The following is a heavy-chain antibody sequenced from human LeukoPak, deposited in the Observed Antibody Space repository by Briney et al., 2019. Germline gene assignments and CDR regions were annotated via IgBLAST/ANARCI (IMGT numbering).Heavy chain of an antibody. CDR3: ARATYSGYEWRGGDTAMVPFDY. CDR2: IIPIFGTA. Sequence: SVKVSCKASGGTFSSYAISWVRQAPGQGLEWMGGIIPIFGTANYAQKFQGRVTITADKSTSTAYMELSSLRSEDTAVYYCARATYSGYEWRGGDTAMVPFDYWGQGTLVTVSS. D-gene: IGHD5-12*01. J-gene: IGHJ4*02. CDR1: GGTFSSYA. V-gene: IGHV1-69*06.